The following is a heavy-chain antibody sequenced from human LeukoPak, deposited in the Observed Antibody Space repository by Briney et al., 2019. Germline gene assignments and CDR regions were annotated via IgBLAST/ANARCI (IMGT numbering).Heavy chain of an antibody. CDR3: ARTIVGATKRIREVGFDY. CDR1: GDSITSYY. Sequence: SETLSLTCTVSGDSITSYYWSWIRQPPGKGLEWIGYIYGSGSSNYNPSLKSRVTISVDTSKNQFSLKVSSVTAADTAVYYCARTIVGATKRIREVGFDYWGQGTLVTVSS. V-gene: IGHV4-59*01. D-gene: IGHD1-26*01. J-gene: IGHJ4*02. CDR2: IYGSGSS.